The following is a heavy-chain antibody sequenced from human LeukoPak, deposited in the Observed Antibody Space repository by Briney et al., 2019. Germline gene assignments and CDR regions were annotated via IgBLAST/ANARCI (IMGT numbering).Heavy chain of an antibody. V-gene: IGHV3-23*01. D-gene: IGHD1-20*01. CDR1: GFTFSSYA. CDR3: AKSRNNWEDSHFDY. Sequence: GGSLRLSCAASGFTFSSYAMSWVRQTPGKGLEWVSAISGSGGSTYYADSVKGRFTISRDNSKNTLYLQMNSLRAEDTAVYYCAKSRNNWEDSHFDYWGQGTLVTVSS. CDR2: ISGSGGST. J-gene: IGHJ4*02.